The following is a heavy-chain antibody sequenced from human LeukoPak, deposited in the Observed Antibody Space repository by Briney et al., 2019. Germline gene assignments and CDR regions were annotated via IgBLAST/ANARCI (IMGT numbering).Heavy chain of an antibody. CDR3: AESFNDILTGYRG. J-gene: IGHJ4*02. CDR2: ISGSGGST. D-gene: IGHD3-9*01. V-gene: IGHV3-23*01. Sequence: GGSLRLSCAGSGFTFSSYAMSWVRQAPGKGLEWVSGISGSGGSTYYADSVKGRFSISRDNSKNTLYLQMNSLRAEDTALYYCAESFNDILTGYRGWGQGTLVTVSS. CDR1: GFTFSSYA.